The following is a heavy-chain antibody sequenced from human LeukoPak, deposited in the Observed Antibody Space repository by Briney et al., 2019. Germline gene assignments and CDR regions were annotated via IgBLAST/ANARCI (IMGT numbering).Heavy chain of an antibody. CDR2: IYYSGST. J-gene: IGHJ3*02. D-gene: IGHD6-19*01. CDR3: ARTGVAVDAFDI. CDR1: GGSISSGGYY. V-gene: IGHV4-31*03. Sequence: PSETLSLTCTVSGGSISSGGYYWSWIRQHPGKGLEWIGYIYYSGSTYYNPSLKSRVTISVDTSKNQFSLKLSSVTAADTAVYYCARTGVAVDAFDIWAKGQWSPSLQ.